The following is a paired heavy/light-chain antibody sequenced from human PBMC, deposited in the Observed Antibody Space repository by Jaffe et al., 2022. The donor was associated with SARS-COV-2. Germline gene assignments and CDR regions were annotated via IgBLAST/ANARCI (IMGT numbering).Heavy chain of an antibody. Sequence: EVQLVETGGGLIQGGGSLRLSCAASGFSVSSNYMSWVRQAPGKGLEWVSVIYSGGSTYYADSVKGRFTISRDNSKNTVYLQMNSLRAEDTAVYYCARAGLGGYQQVWPYFDYWGQGILVTVSS. CDR2: IYSGGST. CDR3: ARAGLGGYQQVWPYFDY. J-gene: IGHJ4*02. V-gene: IGHV3-53*02. D-gene: IGHD5-18*01. CDR1: GFSVSSNY.
Light chain of an antibody. Sequence: DIQMTQSPSTLSASVGDRVTITCRASQTINTWLAWYQQKPGKAPKLLIYKASSLDSGVPSRFSGSGSGTEFTLTISSLQPDDFATYYCQQYNSYSWTFGQGTKVEIK. CDR2: KAS. CDR1: QTINTW. CDR3: QQYNSYSWT. J-gene: IGKJ1*01. V-gene: IGKV1-5*03.